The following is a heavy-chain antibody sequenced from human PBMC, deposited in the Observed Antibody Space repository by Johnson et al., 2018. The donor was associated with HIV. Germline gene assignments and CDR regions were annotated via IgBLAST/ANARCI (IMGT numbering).Heavy chain of an antibody. CDR3: ARSRDYGPARSAFDI. Sequence: QVQLVESGGGVVQPGRSLRLSCTASGFTFSSYGLHWVRQAPGKGLEWVAFIRYDGSNKYYGDSVTVRFTISRDNSQNTLYLQMNSLRAEDTAVYYCARSRDYGPARSAFDIWGQGTMVTVSS. J-gene: IGHJ3*02. V-gene: IGHV3-30*02. CDR1: GFTFSSYG. CDR2: IRYDGSNK. D-gene: IGHD4-17*01.